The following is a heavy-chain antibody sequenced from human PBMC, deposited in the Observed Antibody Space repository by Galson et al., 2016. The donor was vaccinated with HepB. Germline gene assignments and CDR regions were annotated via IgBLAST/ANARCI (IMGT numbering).Heavy chain of an antibody. Sequence: SLRLSCAAAGFSFDRYAMHWVRLVPGKGLEWVSGISLDTDRIGYADSVKGRFIVSRDKARNSVYLQMNSLRTEDSALYYCGKDILPGGMDVWGHGTRVTVAS. CDR3: GKDILPGGMDV. D-gene: IGHD3-3*01. V-gene: IGHV3-9*01. CDR1: GFSFDRYA. CDR2: ISLDTDRI. J-gene: IGHJ6*02.